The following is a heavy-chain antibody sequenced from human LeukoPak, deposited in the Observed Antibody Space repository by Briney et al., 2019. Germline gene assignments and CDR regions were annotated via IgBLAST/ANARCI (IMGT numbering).Heavy chain of an antibody. CDR2: ISGSGAST. D-gene: IGHD1-26*01. CDR1: ELTFSSFS. Sequence: GGSLRLYCAASELTFSSFSMSWVRQAPGKGLECVSAISGSGASTVYVDSVKGRFTISRDNSKNTVYLQMNSLRAEDTAVYYCAKASGPTNYFDYWGQGTLVTVSS. J-gene: IGHJ4*02. V-gene: IGHV3-23*01. CDR3: AKASGPTNYFDY.